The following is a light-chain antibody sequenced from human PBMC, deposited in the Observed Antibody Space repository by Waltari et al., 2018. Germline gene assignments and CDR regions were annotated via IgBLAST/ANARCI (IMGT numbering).Light chain of an antibody. CDR3: QQYYDYQRS. CDR2: AAS. Sequence: AILMTQSPSSLSASTGDRVTITCRASQSVSTYLAWYQQKPGKAPKLLIYAASTLQRGVPLRFSGSGSGTDFTLSISCLQSEDFATYYCQQYYDYQRSFGQGTKVEIK. J-gene: IGKJ1*01. CDR1: QSVSTY. V-gene: IGKV1-8*01.